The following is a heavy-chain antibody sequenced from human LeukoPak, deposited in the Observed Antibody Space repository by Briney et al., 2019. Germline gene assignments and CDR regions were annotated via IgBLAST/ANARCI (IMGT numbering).Heavy chain of an antibody. D-gene: IGHD6-13*01. V-gene: IGHV3-30*04. CDR3: ARAYSSSWYYLY. J-gene: IGHJ4*02. Sequence: GGSLRLSCAASGFTFSNYAIHWVRQAPGKGLEWVAVISYDGIVKYYADSVKGRFTISRDNAKNSLYLQMNSLRAEDTAVYYCARAYSSSWYYLYWGQGTLVTVSS. CDR1: GFTFSNYA. CDR2: ISYDGIVK.